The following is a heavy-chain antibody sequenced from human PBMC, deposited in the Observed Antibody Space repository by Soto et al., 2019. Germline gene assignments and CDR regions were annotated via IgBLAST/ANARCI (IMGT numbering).Heavy chain of an antibody. J-gene: IGHJ6*02. Sequence: ASVKVSCKASGYTFTRYTMNWVRQAPGQRLEWMGWINPDNGNTKSSQKFQDRVIITADESTSTAYMELSSRRYEDTAVYYCARDASYYGMDVWGQGTTVTVSS. CDR1: GYTFTRYT. CDR2: INPDNGNT. CDR3: ARDASYYGMDV. V-gene: IGHV1-3*01.